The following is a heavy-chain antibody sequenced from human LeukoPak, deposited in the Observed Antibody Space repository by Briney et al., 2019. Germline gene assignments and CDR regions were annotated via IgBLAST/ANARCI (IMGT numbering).Heavy chain of an antibody. Sequence: ASAKVSCKASGYTFTGYYMHWVRQAPGQGLEWMGRINPNSGGTNYAQKFQGRVTMTRDTSISTAYMELSRLRSDDTAVYYCARLSSGWYGGFDWGQRTLVTVSS. V-gene: IGHV1-2*06. D-gene: IGHD6-19*01. CDR1: GYTFTGYY. CDR3: ARLSSGWYGGFD. J-gene: IGHJ4*02. CDR2: INPNSGGT.